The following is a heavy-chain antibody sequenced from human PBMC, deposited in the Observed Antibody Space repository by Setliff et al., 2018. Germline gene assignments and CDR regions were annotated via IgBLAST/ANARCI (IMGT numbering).Heavy chain of an antibody. CDR1: GGSFSAYY. V-gene: IGHV4-34*01. CDR3: ATGDVYDSSAFFSDWFDP. CDR2: ISHGGGT. Sequence: KSSETLSLTCTVYGGSFSAYYWSWIRQPPGKGLEWSGEISHGGGTNYNPSLKSRVTISIDTSKNLFSLKLTSVTAADTAVYYCATGDVYDSSAFFSDWFDPWGQGTLVTVSS. J-gene: IGHJ5*02. D-gene: IGHD3-22*01.